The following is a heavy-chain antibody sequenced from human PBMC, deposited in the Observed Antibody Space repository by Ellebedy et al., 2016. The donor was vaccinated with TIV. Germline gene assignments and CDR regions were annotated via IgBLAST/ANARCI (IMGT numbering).Heavy chain of an antibody. V-gene: IGHV4-30-4*02. CDR3: VRLGGRKFDS. CDR2: IYYSGGT. J-gene: IGHJ5*01. CDR1: GGSINSCDCY. D-gene: IGHD3-16*01. Sequence: MPSETLSLTCSVSGGSINSCDCYWSWIRQPPGKGLEWIGHIYYSGGTFYNPSPKSRLTMSADTSKNQFSLKWSYVTAADTDVYYCVRLGGRKFDSWGQGILVTVSS.